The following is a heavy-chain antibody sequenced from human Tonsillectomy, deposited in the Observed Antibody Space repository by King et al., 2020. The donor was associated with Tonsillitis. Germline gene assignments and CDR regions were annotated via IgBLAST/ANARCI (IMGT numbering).Heavy chain of an antibody. CDR3: TRDSGWFGERDYYYYTDV. CDR1: VFNFGDYA. J-gene: IGHJ6*03. CDR2: IRSKASGGTP. V-gene: IGHV3-49*04. Sequence: VQLVESGGGLGQPGRSLRLSCTASVFNFGDYAMSWVRQAPGKGLEWVGFIRSKASGGTPDYAAFVKGRFTISRDDPKSLAYLQMNSLKTEDTAVYYCTRDSGWFGERDYYYYTDVWGKGTTVTVSS. D-gene: IGHD3-10*01.